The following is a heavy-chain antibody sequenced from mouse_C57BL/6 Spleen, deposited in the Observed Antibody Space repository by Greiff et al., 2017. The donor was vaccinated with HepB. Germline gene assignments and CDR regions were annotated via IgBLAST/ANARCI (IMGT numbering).Heavy chain of an antibody. J-gene: IGHJ1*03. CDR2: ISDGGSYT. V-gene: IGHV5-4*01. CDR3: ARDDYYGSSPYWYFDV. Sequence: DVHLVESGGGLVKPGGSLKLSCAASGFTFSSYAMSWVRQTPEKRLEWVATISDGGSYTYYPDNVKGRFTISRDNAKNNLYLQMSHLKSEDTAMYYCARDDYYGSSPYWYFDVWGTGTTVTVSS. CDR1: GFTFSSYA. D-gene: IGHD1-1*01.